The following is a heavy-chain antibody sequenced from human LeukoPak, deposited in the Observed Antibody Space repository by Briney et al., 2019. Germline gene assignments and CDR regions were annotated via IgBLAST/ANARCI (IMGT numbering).Heavy chain of an antibody. CDR1: GFTFSSYT. V-gene: IGHV3-21*01. CDR2: ISSSSSYI. D-gene: IGHD5-24*01. Sequence: PGRSLRLSCAASGFTFSSYTMNWVRQAPGKGLEWVSSISSSSSYIYYADSVKGRFTISRDNAKNSLYLQVNSLRAEDTAVYYCARVDQRDAYNLNYFDYWGQGTLVTVSS. J-gene: IGHJ4*02. CDR3: ARVDQRDAYNLNYFDY.